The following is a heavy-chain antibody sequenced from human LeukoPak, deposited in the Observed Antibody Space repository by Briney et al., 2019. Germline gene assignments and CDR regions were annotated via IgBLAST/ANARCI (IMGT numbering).Heavy chain of an antibody. CDR2: INHSGST. CDR3: ARRRFWSGYYFSIDY. CDR1: GGSFSGYY. D-gene: IGHD3-3*01. V-gene: IGHV4-34*01. Sequence: SETLSLTCAVSGGSFSGYYWSWIRQPPGKGLEWIGEINHSGSTNYNPSLKSRVTISVDTSKNQFSLMLSSVTAADTAVYYCARRRFWSGYYFSIDYWGQGTLVTVSS. J-gene: IGHJ4*02.